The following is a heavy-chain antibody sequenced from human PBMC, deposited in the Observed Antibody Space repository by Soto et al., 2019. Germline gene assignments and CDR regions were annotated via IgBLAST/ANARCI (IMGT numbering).Heavy chain of an antibody. D-gene: IGHD3-3*01. CDR3: ARLARRTIFGVVISGRFDP. Sequence: PSETLSLTCAVYGGSFSGYYWSWIRQPPGKGLEWIGEINHSGSTNYNPSLKSRVTISVDTSKNQFSLKLSSVTAADTAVYYCARLARRTIFGVVISGRFDPWGQGTLVTVSS. CDR1: GGSFSGYY. CDR2: INHSGST. J-gene: IGHJ5*02. V-gene: IGHV4-34*01.